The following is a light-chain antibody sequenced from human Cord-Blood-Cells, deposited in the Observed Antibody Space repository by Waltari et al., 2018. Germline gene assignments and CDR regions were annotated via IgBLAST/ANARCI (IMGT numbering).Light chain of an antibody. CDR2: YAS. Sequence: AIRMTQCPFSLSASVGDRVTITCWASQGISSYLAWYQQKPAKAPKLFIYYASSLQSGVPLRFSGSGSETDYTLTISSLQPEDFATYYGQEYYSTPMYTFGQGTKLEIK. CDR3: QEYYSTPMYT. CDR1: QGISSY. V-gene: IGKV1D-43*01. J-gene: IGKJ2*01.